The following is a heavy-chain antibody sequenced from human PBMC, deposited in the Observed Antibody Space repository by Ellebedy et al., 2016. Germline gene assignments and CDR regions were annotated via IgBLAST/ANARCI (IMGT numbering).Heavy chain of an antibody. J-gene: IGHJ4*02. CDR2: ISWNSGSI. V-gene: IGHV3-9*01. CDR3: AKSGTNGDWGYFDY. D-gene: IGHD2-8*01. Sequence: GGSLRLXXAASGFTFDDYAMHWVRQAPGKGLEWVSGISWNSGSIGYADSVKGRFTISRDNAKNSLYLQMNSLRAEDTALYYCAKSGTNGDWGYFDYWGQGTLVTVSS. CDR1: GFTFDDYA.